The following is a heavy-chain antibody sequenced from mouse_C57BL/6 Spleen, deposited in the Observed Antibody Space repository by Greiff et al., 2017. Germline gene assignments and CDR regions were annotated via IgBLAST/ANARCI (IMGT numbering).Heavy chain of an antibody. V-gene: IGHV7-1*01. CDR1: GFTFSDFY. D-gene: IGHD3-2*02. Sequence: EVKVVESGGGLVQSGRSLRLSCATSGFTFSDFYMEWVRQAPGKGLEWIAASRNKANDYTTEYSASVKGRFIFSRDTSQSILYLQMNALRAEDTAIYYCARDASGYFDVWGTGTTVTVSS. CDR3: ARDASGYFDV. CDR2: SRNKANDYTT. J-gene: IGHJ1*03.